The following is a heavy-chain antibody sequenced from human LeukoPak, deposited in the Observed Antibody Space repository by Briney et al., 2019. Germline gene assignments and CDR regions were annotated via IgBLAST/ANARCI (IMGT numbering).Heavy chain of an antibody. V-gene: IGHV4-30-4*01. D-gene: IGHD3-22*01. J-gene: IGHJ4*02. CDR2: IYYSGST. Sequence: PSETLSLTCTVSGGSISSGDYYWSWIRQPPGKGLERIGYIYYSGSTYYNPSLKSRVTISVDTSKNQFSLKLSSVTAADTAVYYCARGAGDYYDSSGYLDYWGQGTLVTVSS. CDR3: ARGAGDYYDSSGYLDY. CDR1: GGSISSGDYY.